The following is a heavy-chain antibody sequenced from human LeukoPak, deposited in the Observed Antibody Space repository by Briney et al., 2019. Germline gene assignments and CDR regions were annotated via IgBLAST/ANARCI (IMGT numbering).Heavy chain of an antibody. V-gene: IGHV3-9*01. CDR2: ISWNSGSI. J-gene: IGHJ4*02. D-gene: IGHD1-26*01. Sequence: PGGSLRLSCAASGFTFDDYAMHWVRQAPGKGLEWVSGISWNSGSIGYADSVKGRFIISRDNAKNSLYLQMNSLGAEDTALYYCAKDINPSLGGGTEFDYWGQGTLVTVSS. CDR1: GFTFDDYA. CDR3: AKDINPSLGGGTEFDY.